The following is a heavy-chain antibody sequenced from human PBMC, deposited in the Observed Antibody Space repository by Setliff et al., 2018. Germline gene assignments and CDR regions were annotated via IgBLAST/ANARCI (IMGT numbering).Heavy chain of an antibody. CDR2: INPHGSEK. D-gene: IGHD3-10*01. Sequence: GALRLSCTASGLSYINDWVSWVRQAPGKGLEWLASINPHGSEKYYADSVKGRFTISRDNAKNSLSLQMNNLRTEDTAVYYCFGAGTCSYWGQGTLVTVSS. J-gene: IGHJ4*02. V-gene: IGHV3-7*01. CDR3: FGAGTCSY. CDR1: GLSYINDW.